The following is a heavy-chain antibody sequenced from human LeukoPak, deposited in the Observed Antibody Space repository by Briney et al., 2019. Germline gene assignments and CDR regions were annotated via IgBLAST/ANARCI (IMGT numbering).Heavy chain of an antibody. CDR2: MKTDGSTI. V-gene: IGHV3-74*01. J-gene: IGHJ4*02. CDR3: GEQLVPKI. D-gene: IGHD6-13*01. CDR1: GFRFSYSW. Sequence: GGSLRLSCAASGFRFSYSWMYWVRQGPGKGPVWVSRMKTDGSTIEYADSVKGRFTISRDNAKNTLFLQMSSLRVEDTAVYYCGEQLVPKIRGQGTLVTVSS.